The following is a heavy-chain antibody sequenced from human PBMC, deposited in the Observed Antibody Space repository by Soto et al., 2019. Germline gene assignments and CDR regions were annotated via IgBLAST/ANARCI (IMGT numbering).Heavy chain of an antibody. CDR2: ISGSGGST. D-gene: IGHD4-17*01. CDR1: GFTFSSYA. V-gene: IGHV3-23*01. J-gene: IGHJ6*02. Sequence: EVQLLESGGGLVQPGGSLRLSCAASGFTFSSYAMSWVRQAPGKGLEWVSAISGSGGSTYYADYVKGRFTISRDNSKNKLYLQMNSLRAEDRAVYYCAKEGGYGDYDYYYYGMDVWGQGTKVTVSS. CDR3: AKEGGYGDYDYYYYGMDV.